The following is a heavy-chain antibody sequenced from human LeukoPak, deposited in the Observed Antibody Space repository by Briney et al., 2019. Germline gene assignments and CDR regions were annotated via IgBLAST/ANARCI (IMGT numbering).Heavy chain of an antibody. V-gene: IGHV1-69*06. CDR3: ARDQFQRSGGSSNWFDP. J-gene: IGHJ5*02. D-gene: IGHD2-15*01. CDR2: IIPIFGTA. CDR1: GGTVSSYA. Sequence: SGKVSCKASGGTVSSYAISWGRQAPGQWLEWRGGIIPIFGTANYAQKFQGRVTSTADNATSTAYMELSSLRSEDTAVYYCARDQFQRSGGSSNWFDPWGQGTLVTVSS.